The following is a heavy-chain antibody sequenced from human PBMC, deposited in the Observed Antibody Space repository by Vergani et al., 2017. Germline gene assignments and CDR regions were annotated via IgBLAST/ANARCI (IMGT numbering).Heavy chain of an antibody. D-gene: IGHD3-22*01. CDR3: AREDLVYDSSGYYYPNWYFDL. Sequence: QVQLQESGPGLVKPSETLSLTCTVSGGSISSYYWSWIRQPAGKGLEWIGRIYTSGSTNYNPSLKSRVTILVDTSKNQFSLKLSSVTAADTAVYYCAREDLVYDSSGYYYPNWYFDLWGRGTLVTVSS. V-gene: IGHV4-4*07. CDR2: IYTSGST. CDR1: GGSISSYY. J-gene: IGHJ2*01.